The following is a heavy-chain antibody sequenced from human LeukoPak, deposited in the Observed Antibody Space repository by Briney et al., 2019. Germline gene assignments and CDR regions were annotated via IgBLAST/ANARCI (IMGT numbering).Heavy chain of an antibody. CDR1: GFTFSSHS. CDR3: ARDSDWVPDY. CDR2: IRSDSSAI. D-gene: IGHD3/OR15-3a*01. J-gene: IGHJ4*02. V-gene: IGHV3-48*04. Sequence: PGGSLRLSCAASGFTFSSHSLNWVRQAPGKGLEWISYIRSDSSAIYYADSVKGRFTISRDTAKNSLYLQMNSLRVEDTAVYYCARDSDWVPDYWGRGTLVTVSS.